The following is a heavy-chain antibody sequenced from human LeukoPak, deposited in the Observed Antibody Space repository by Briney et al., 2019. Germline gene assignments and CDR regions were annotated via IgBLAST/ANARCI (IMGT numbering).Heavy chain of an antibody. CDR3: ARAWELLNEDDAFDI. CDR1: GGSISSSSYY. V-gene: IGHV4-39*07. J-gene: IGHJ3*02. D-gene: IGHD1-26*01. CDR2: IYYSGST. Sequence: PSETLSLTCTVSGGSISSSSYYWGWIRQPPGKGLEWIGSIYYSGSTYYNPSLKSRVTISVDTSKNQFSLKLSSVTAADTAVYYCARAWELLNEDDAFDIWGQGTMVTVSS.